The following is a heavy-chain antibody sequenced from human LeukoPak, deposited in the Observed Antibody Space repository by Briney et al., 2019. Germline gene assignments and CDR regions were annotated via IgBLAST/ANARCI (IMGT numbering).Heavy chain of an antibody. V-gene: IGHV3-30-3*01. CDR2: ISYDGSNK. CDR1: GFTFSSYA. CDR3: ARDLRMNDYSKRGDYFDY. J-gene: IGHJ4*02. Sequence: GGSLRLSCAASGFTFSSYAMHWVRQAPGKGLEWVAVISYDGSNKYYADSVKGRFTISRDNSKNTLYLQMNSLRAEDTAVYYCARDLRMNDYSKRGDYFDYWGQGTLVTVSS. D-gene: IGHD4-11*01.